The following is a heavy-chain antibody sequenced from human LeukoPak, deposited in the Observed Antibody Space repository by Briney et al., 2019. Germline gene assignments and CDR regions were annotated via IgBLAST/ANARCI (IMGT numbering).Heavy chain of an antibody. CDR1: GFTFNLAW. V-gene: IGHV3-15*04. D-gene: IGHD6-6*01. Sequence: GVLRLSCAASGFTFNLAWMSWVRQTPGKGLQWVARIAFTPDGPATDYATPVRGRFTISRDDSRNMVYLQMSSLRTDDTAVYYCVWSSTWDKRFYLDQWGQGTLVTVSS. CDR2: IAFTPDGPAT. CDR3: VWSSTWDKRFYLDQ. J-gene: IGHJ4*02.